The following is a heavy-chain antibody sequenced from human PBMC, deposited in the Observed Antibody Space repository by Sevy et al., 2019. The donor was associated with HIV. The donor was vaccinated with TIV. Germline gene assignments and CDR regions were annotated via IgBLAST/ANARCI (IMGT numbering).Heavy chain of an antibody. D-gene: IGHD6-13*01. CDR1: GFTFSYSG. V-gene: IGHV3-30*02. CDR2: IKYDGSNK. Sequence: AGSLRLSCAASGFTFSYSGMHWVRQAPGKELEWVTFIKYDGSNKYYADSVKGRFTISRDNSKNTLYLQMNSLRRDDTAVYYCAKNTAAVGTGGFDYWGQGTLVTVSS. CDR3: AKNTAAVGTGGFDY. J-gene: IGHJ4*02.